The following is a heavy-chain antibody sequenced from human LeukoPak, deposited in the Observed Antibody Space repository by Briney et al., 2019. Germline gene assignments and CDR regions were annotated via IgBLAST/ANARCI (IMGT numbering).Heavy chain of an antibody. Sequence: PGGSLRLSCVASGFTLSSYNMKWVRQAPGKRLEWVSSISWRSSDIEYADSVKGRFTISRDIDKKSLYLQMNSLRAEDTAVYYCARSCCSGGGDFDYWGQGTLVTVSS. V-gene: IGHV3-21*01. CDR1: GFTLSSYN. D-gene: IGHD6-25*01. J-gene: IGHJ4*02. CDR2: ISWRSSDI. CDR3: ARSCCSGGGDFDY.